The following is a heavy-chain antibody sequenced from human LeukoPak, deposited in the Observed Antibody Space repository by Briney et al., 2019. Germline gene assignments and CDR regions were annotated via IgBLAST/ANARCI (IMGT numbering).Heavy chain of an antibody. J-gene: IGHJ4*02. Sequence: GESLKISCKASGYRFTSYCIVWVREMPGKGLECMGIVYPGDSDTRYNRSFQGQVTISADKYISPAYLQWSSLKASDTAMYYCARRWATGYQFDHWAQGTLVTVSS. CDR2: VYPGDSDT. CDR3: ARRWATGYQFDH. CDR1: GYRFTSYC. D-gene: IGHD5-12*01. V-gene: IGHV5-51*01.